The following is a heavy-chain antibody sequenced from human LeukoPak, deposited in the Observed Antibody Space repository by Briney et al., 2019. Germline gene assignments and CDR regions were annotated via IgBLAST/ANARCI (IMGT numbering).Heavy chain of an antibody. CDR1: GFTFSSYA. V-gene: IGHV3-23*01. CDR2: ISGSGGST. Sequence: QLGGSLRLSCAASGFTFSSYAMSWVRQAPGKGLEWVSAISGSGGSTYYADSVKGRFTISRDNSKNTLYLQMNSLRAEDTAVYYCAKVTRAWGAIDGVYWGQGTLVTVSS. CDR3: AKVTRAWGAIDGVY. D-gene: IGHD1-26*01. J-gene: IGHJ4*02.